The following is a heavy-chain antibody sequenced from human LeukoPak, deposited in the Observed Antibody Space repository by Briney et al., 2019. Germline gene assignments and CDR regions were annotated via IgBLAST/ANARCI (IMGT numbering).Heavy chain of an antibody. CDR2: MSPKSGNT. CDR1: GYTFTSYD. Sequence: ASVKVSCKGSGYTFTSYDINWVRQATGQGLEWVGWMSPKSGNTGYAQKFQGRVTMTRSTFISIAYMELSSLKSEDTAVYYCARHVDCSSTSCYVEASNYYYYGMDVWGQGTTVTVPS. V-gene: IGHV1-8*01. D-gene: IGHD2-2*01. J-gene: IGHJ6*02. CDR3: ARHVDCSSTSCYVEASNYYYYGMDV.